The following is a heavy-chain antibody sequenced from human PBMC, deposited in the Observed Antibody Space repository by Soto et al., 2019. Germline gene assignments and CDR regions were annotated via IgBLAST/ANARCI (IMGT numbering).Heavy chain of an antibody. CDR2: IYYSGST. CDR1: GGSISSSSYY. V-gene: IGHV4-39*01. Sequence: QLQLQESGPGLVKPSETLSLTCTVSGGSISSSSYYWGWIRQPPGKGLEWIGSIYYSGSTYYNPSLTSRLTISVDTSKTQFSLKLSSVTAADTAVYYCALSGVTTLRYYFDYWGQGTLVTVSS. J-gene: IGHJ4*02. D-gene: IGHD4-17*01. CDR3: ALSGVTTLRYYFDY.